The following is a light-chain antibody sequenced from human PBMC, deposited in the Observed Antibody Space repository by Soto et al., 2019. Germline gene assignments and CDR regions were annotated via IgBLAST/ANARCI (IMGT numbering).Light chain of an antibody. Sequence: QSALTQPPSASGSPGQSVTIPCTGTSSDVGDYNYVSWYQQHPGKAPKLMIHEVSKRPSGVPDRFSGSKSGNTASLTVSGLQTEDEADYSCSSYAVSNSLVFGGGTKVTVL. CDR2: EVS. J-gene: IGLJ2*01. V-gene: IGLV2-8*01. CDR3: SSYAVSNSLV. CDR1: SSDVGDYNY.